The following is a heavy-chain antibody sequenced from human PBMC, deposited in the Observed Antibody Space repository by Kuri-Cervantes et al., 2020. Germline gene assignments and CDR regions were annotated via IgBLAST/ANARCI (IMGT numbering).Heavy chain of an antibody. V-gene: IGHV3-9*01. CDR2: INWNSGSI. D-gene: IGHD3-22*01. CDR1: GFTFDDYA. Sequence: SLKISCAASGFTFDDYAMHWVRQAPGKGLEWVSSINWNSGSIDYADSVKGRFTISRDNAKNSLYLQMNSLRAEDTALYYCATLVASSYYYDSSGSFDYWGQGTLVTVSS. CDR3: ATLVASSYYYDSSGSFDY. J-gene: IGHJ4*02.